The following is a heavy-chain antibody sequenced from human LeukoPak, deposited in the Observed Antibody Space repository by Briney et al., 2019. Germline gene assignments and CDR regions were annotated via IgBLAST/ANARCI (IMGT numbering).Heavy chain of an antibody. CDR3: ARVGRGGYVSY. D-gene: IGHD5-24*01. CDR2: ISSSGYI. J-gene: IGHJ4*02. Sequence: PGGSLRLSCAASGFTFSSYSMSWVRQAPGKGLEWVSSISSSGYIYYAGAVKGRFTISRDNAKNSLYLQMNSLRAEDTAVYYCARVGRGGYVSYWGQGTLVTVSS. CDR1: GFTFSSYS. V-gene: IGHV3-21*01.